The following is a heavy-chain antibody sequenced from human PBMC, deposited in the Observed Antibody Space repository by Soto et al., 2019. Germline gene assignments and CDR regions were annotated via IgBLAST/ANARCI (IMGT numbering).Heavy chain of an antibody. V-gene: IGHV1-18*01. D-gene: IGHD6-19*01. CDR2: ISAYNGNT. J-gene: IGHJ4*02. CDR1: GYTFTNYG. CDR3: ARDTSRISVAVDFDY. Sequence: GASVKVSFKASGYTFTNYGVTWLRQAPGQGLEWLGWISAYNGNTNYAQSLQGRVTMTTDTSTSTAYMELRSLRSDDTAVYYCARDTSRISVAVDFDYWGQGTLVTVS.